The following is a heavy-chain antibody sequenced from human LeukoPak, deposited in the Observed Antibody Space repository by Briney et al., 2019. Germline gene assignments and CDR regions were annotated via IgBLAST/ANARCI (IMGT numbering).Heavy chain of an antibody. V-gene: IGHV3-9*01. Sequence: GGSLRLSCAASGLTFDDYAMHWVRQAPGKGQGWVSGISWNSGSIGYADSVKGRFTISRDNAKNSLYLQMNSLRAEDTALYYCAKALSYSITAATDYWGQGTLVTVSS. CDR1: GLTFDDYA. J-gene: IGHJ4*02. D-gene: IGHD6-25*01. CDR2: ISWNSGSI. CDR3: AKALSYSITAATDY.